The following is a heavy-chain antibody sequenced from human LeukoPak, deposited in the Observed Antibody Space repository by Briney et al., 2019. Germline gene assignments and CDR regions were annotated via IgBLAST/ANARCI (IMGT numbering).Heavy chain of an antibody. V-gene: IGHV3-23*01. Sequence: GGSLRLSCAVSGLSVSSHHMNWVRQAPGKGLEWVSVIYSGAYSGGGPYYADSVKGRFTISRDNSKNTLYLQMNSLRAEDTAVYYCAKVLKYQLTFFDYWGQGTLVTVSS. J-gene: IGHJ4*02. CDR1: GLSVSSHH. CDR2: IYSGAYSGGGP. CDR3: AKVLKYQLTFFDY. D-gene: IGHD2-2*01.